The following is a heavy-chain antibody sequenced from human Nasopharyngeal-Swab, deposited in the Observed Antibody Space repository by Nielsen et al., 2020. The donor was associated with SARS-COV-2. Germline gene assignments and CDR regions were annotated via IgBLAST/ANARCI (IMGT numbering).Heavy chain of an antibody. CDR1: GFTFTSYS. CDR2: ISRSSTYV. CDR3: ARPSGWLAFDI. V-gene: IGHV3-21*01. J-gene: IGHJ3*02. D-gene: IGHD6-19*01. Sequence: GESLKISCAASGFTFTSYSMNWVRRAPGKGLEWVATISRSSTYVYYGDSVKGRFTISRDNAQNSLYLQMNSLRAEDTAVYYCARPSGWLAFDIWGQGTMVTVSS.